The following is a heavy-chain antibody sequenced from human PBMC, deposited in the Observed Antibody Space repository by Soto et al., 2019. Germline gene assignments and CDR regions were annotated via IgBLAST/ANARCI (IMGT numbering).Heavy chain of an antibody. CDR3: AKGPPSSGYYPYYFDY. J-gene: IGHJ4*02. V-gene: IGHV3-23*01. Sequence: PGGSLRLSCASSGCTFSAYAMSWVRQGPGKGLEWVSAISGSGDSTYYADSVKGRFTISRDNSKNTLDLQMNSLRAEDTAVYYCAKGPPSSGYYPYYFDYWGQGTLVTVSS. CDR1: GCTFSAYA. CDR2: ISGSGDST. D-gene: IGHD3-22*01.